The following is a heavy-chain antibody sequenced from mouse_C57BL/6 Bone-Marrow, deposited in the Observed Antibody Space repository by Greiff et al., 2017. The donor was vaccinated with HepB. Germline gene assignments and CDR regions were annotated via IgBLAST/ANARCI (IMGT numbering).Heavy chain of an antibody. CDR3: AREDLFDY. Sequence: VQRVESGAELARPGASVKLSCKASGYTFTSYGISWVKQRTGQGLEWIGEIYPRSGNTYYNEKFKGKATLTADKSSSTAYMELRSLTSEDSAVYFCAREDLFDYWGQGTTLTVSS. CDR1: GYTFTSYG. V-gene: IGHV1-81*01. J-gene: IGHJ2*01. CDR2: IYPRSGNT.